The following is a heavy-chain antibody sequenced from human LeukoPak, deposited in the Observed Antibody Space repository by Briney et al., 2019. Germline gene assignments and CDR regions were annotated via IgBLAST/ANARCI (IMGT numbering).Heavy chain of an antibody. Sequence: TGGSLRLSCAASGFTFSNYWMHWVRQAPGKGLVWVSRINSDGINTSYADSVKGRFTISRDNAKNTLNLQMNSLRAEDTAVYYCARDLGQYYDTSDNWFDLWGQGTLVTVSS. J-gene: IGHJ5*02. CDR2: INSDGINT. CDR1: GFTFSNYW. CDR3: ARDLGQYYDTSDNWFDL. D-gene: IGHD3-22*01. V-gene: IGHV3-74*01.